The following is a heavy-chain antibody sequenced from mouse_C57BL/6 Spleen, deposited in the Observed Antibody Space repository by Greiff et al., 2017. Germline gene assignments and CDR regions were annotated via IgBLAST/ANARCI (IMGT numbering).Heavy chain of an antibody. D-gene: IGHD2-1*01. J-gene: IGHJ4*01. CDR1: GYSFTDYN. CDR3: AGGYYGNFHYAMDY. CDR2: INPNYGTT. Sequence: VQLQQSGPELVKPGASVKISCKASGYSFTDYNMNWVKQSNGKSLEWIGVINPNYGTTSYNQKFKGKATLTVDQSSSTAYMQLNSLTSEDSAVYYCAGGYYGNFHYAMDYWGQGTSVTVSS. V-gene: IGHV1-39*01.